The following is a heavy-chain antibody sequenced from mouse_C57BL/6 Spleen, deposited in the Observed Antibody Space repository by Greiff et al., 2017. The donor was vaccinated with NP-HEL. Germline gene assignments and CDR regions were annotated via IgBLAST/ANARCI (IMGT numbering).Heavy chain of an antibody. J-gene: IGHJ1*03. CDR2: ISYDGSN. D-gene: IGHD1-1*01. CDR1: GYSITSGYY. Sequence: EVQLQESGPGLVKPSQSLSLTCSVTGYSITSGYYWNWIRQFPGNKLEWMGYISYDGSNNYNPSLKNRISITRDTSKNLFSLKLNSVTTEDTATYYCAKLDYYGSRDWYFDVWGTGTTVTVSS. CDR3: AKLDYYGSRDWYFDV. V-gene: IGHV3-6*01.